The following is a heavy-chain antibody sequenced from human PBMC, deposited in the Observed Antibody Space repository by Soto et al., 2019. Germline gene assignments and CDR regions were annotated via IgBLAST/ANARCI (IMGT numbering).Heavy chain of an antibody. CDR1: GFTFGDYA. V-gene: IGHV3-49*04. CDR2: IRGKASGGTT. D-gene: IGHD2-21*02. J-gene: IGHJ5*02. Sequence: GGSLRLSCTASGFTFGDYAMTWVRQAPGKGLEWVGFIRGKASGGTTEYAASVRGRFTISRDDSKSIAYLQMNSLKTEDTAMYYCSREDHHSYYHWGQGNSVTVSS. CDR3: SREDHHSYYH.